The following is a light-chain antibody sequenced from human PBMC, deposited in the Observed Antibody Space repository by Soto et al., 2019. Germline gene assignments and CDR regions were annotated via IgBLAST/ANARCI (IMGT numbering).Light chain of an antibody. Sequence: DIQMPQSPSTLSASVGDRVSITCRASQNISRWQAWYQQTKGKAPKILLYKASTLKRGVPSRFRGSGSSTEFTLTISRLQPDDFETYYCQQYHSYSGTFGQGTKVDIK. CDR3: QQYHSYSGT. J-gene: IGKJ1*01. CDR2: KAS. V-gene: IGKV1-5*03. CDR1: QNISRW.